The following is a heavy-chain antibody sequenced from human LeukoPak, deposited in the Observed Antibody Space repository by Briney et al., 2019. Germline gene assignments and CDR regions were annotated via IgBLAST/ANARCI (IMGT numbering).Heavy chain of an antibody. CDR3: ARGVPQTGVMLDY. J-gene: IGHJ4*02. V-gene: IGHV3-33*08. CDR1: GFIFIGYG. Sequence: GGSLTLSCPATGFIFIGYGLHWVRQPPAKELAWVAVIWYDGSNKYYSDSVKGRVTISRCNSNNTLYLQMKRLRAEDTAVYYCARGVPQTGVMLDYWGQGSLVTVPS. CDR2: IWYDGSNK. D-gene: IGHD2-21*01.